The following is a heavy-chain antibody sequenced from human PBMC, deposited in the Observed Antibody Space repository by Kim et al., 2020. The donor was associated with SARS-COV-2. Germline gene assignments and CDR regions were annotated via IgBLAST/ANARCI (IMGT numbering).Heavy chain of an antibody. CDR3: AKTYDIFTGYSYGMDV. J-gene: IGHJ6*01. D-gene: IGHD3-9*01. CDR2: ISYDGSNK. CDR1: GFTFSSYG. Sequence: GGSLRLSCAASGFTFSSYGMHWVRQAPGKGLEWVAVISYDGSNKYYADSVKGRFTISRDNSKNTLYLQMNSLRAEDTAVYYCAKTYDIFTGYSYGMDVWG. V-gene: IGHV3-30*18.